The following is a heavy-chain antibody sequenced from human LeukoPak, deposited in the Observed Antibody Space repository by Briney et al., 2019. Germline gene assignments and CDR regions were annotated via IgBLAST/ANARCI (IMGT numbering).Heavy chain of an antibody. D-gene: IGHD6-13*01. CDR1: GFTFSDYN. Sequence: PGGSLRLSCAASGFTFSDYNMNWVRQAPGKGLEWVSSISSSSTYIYYADSVKGRFTISRDNAKNSLFLQMNSLRAEDTAVYYCARASSSWVKRRYYYGLDVWGQGTTVTVS. CDR3: ARASSSWVKRRYYYGLDV. CDR2: ISSSSTYI. V-gene: IGHV3-21*01. J-gene: IGHJ6*02.